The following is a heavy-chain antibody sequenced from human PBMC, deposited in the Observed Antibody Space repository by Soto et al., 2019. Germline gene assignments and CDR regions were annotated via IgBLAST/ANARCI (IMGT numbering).Heavy chain of an antibody. J-gene: IGHJ4*02. CDR2: LSGSGGTT. CDR3: AKPRAGYGSGSDTYYFDF. V-gene: IGHV3-23*01. CDR1: GFTFNTYA. D-gene: IGHD3-10*01. Sequence: EVQLLESGGGLVQPGGSLRLSCSTSGFTFNTYAMNWVRQAPGKGLVWVSALSGSGGTTYYEDSVRGRFTISRDNSKNTLFLPMNSLRAEDTALYYCAKPRAGYGSGSDTYYFDFWGQGTLVTVSS.